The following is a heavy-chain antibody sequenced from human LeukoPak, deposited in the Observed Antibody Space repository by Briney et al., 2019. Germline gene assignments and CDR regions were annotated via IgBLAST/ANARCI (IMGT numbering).Heavy chain of an antibody. CDR1: GFTFSSYS. CDR3: ARDNPRQQGFAY. J-gene: IGHJ4*02. Sequence: GGSLRLSCAASGFTFSSYSMNWVRQAPGKGLEWVSSISSSSSYIYYADSVKGRFTISRDNAKNSLYLQMNSLRAEDTAVYYCARDNPRQQGFAYWGQGTLVTVSS. D-gene: IGHD6-13*01. V-gene: IGHV3-21*01. CDR2: ISSSSSYI.